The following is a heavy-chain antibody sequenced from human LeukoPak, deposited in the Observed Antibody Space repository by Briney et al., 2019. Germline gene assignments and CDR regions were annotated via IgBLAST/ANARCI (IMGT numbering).Heavy chain of an antibody. CDR3: ARSSHYGILTGYSEEDAFDI. Sequence: PGGSLRLSCAASGFTVSSNYMSWVRQAPGKGLEWVSVIYRGASTDYADSVKGRFTISRDNSKNTLYLQMNSLRVEDTAVYYCARSSHYGILTGYSEEDAFDIWGQGTMVTVSS. CDR1: GFTVSSNY. J-gene: IGHJ3*02. V-gene: IGHV3-53*01. CDR2: IYRGAST. D-gene: IGHD3-9*01.